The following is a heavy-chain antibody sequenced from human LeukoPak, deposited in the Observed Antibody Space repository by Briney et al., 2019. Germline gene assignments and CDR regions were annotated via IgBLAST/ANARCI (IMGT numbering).Heavy chain of an antibody. Sequence: SETLSLTCNVSGGSLSPYFWSWIRQPPGKGLEWIGYIFSSGSTNYNPSLKSRVTISVDTSKNQFSLKLSSVTAADTAVYYCARRQIYFDYWCQGTLVTVSS. CDR2: IFSSGST. CDR3: ARRQIYFDY. V-gene: IGHV4-4*09. CDR1: GGSLSPYF. J-gene: IGHJ4*02.